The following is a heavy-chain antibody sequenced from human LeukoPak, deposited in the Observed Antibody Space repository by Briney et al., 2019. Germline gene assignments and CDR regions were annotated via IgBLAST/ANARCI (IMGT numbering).Heavy chain of an antibody. J-gene: IGHJ4*02. D-gene: IGHD3-9*01. V-gene: IGHV3-23*01. CDR2: ISGSGGDT. CDR3: AKRYNTLTSYYSHCDY. CDR1: GFTFSNYA. Sequence: PGGSLRLSCAVSGFTFSNYAMSWVREAPGKGLEWVSAISGSGGDTYYADSVKGRFTISRDNSKNTLYLHMNSLRAEDTAVYYCAKRYNTLTSYYSHCDYWGQGTLVTVSS.